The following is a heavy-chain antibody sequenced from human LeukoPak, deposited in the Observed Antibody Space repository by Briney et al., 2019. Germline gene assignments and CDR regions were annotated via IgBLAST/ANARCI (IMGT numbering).Heavy chain of an antibody. D-gene: IGHD4-23*01. CDR2: TYYRSKWYN. Sequence: SQTLSLTCAISGDSVSSNSAAWNWIRQSPSRGLEWLGRTYYRSKWYNDYAVSVKSRITINPGTSKNQFSLQLNSVTPEDTAVYYCARVRGNYGGDYYYYYMDVWGKGTTVTVSS. V-gene: IGHV6-1*01. CDR3: ARVRGNYGGDYYYYYMDV. J-gene: IGHJ6*03. CDR1: GDSVSSNSAA.